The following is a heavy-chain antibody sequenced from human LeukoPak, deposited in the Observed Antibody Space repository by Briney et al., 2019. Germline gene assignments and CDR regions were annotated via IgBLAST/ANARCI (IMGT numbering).Heavy chain of an antibody. CDR3: ARGGIVGSRTNWFDP. CDR1: GGSIRSYY. CDR2: IYYIGST. J-gene: IGHJ5*02. D-gene: IGHD1-26*01. V-gene: IGHV4-59*01. Sequence: NTSETLSLSCTVSGGSIRSYYWSWIRQPPGKGLECIGYIYYIGSTNYNPSLKSRVTISLDTSKSQFSLKLTFVTPADTAVYYCARGGIVGSRTNWFDPWGQGILVTVSS.